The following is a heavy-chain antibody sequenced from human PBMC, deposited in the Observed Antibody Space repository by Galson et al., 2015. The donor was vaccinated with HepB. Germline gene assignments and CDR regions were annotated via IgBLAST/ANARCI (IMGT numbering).Heavy chain of an antibody. CDR1: GFTFSSYI. Sequence: FLRLSCAASGFTFSSYIMYWVRPAPGKGLEYVSVISSNGGITYYADSVKGIFTISRDNSKNTQYHQMSSLRAEDTAVYYCVYGYCSSTSCPFGYWGQGTLVTVSS. CDR3: VYGYCSSTSCPFGY. J-gene: IGHJ4*02. V-gene: IGHV3-64D*06. CDR2: ISSNGGIT. D-gene: IGHD2-2*03.